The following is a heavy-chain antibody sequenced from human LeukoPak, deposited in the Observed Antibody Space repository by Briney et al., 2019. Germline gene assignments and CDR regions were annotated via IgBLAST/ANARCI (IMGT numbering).Heavy chain of an antibody. V-gene: IGHV1-69*05. J-gene: IGHJ3*02. CDR3: ARDRITMEQDDAFDI. D-gene: IGHD3-10*01. Sequence: ASVKVSCKASGGTFRSYAISWVRQAPGQGLEWMGRIIPIFGTANYAQKFQGRVTITTDESTSTAYMELSSLRSEDTAVYYCARDRITMEQDDAFDIWGQGTMVTVSS. CDR2: IIPIFGTA. CDR1: GGTFRSYA.